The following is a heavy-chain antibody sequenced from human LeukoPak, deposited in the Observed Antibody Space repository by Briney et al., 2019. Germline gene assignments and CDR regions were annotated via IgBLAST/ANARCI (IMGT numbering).Heavy chain of an antibody. CDR1: GFTFSDYS. D-gene: IGHD3-3*01. Sequence: GSLRLSCAASGFTFSDYSMNWIRQPPGKGLEWIGEINHSGSTNYNPSLESRVTISVDTSKNQFSLKLSSVTAADTAVYYCARRYDFWSGYYPHRPASGRYYFDYWGQGTLVTVSS. V-gene: IGHV4-34*01. CDR3: ARRYDFWSGYYPHRPASGRYYFDY. J-gene: IGHJ4*02. CDR2: INHSGST.